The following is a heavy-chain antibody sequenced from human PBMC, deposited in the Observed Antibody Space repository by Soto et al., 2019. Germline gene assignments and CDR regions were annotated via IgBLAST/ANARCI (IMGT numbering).Heavy chain of an antibody. V-gene: IGHV3-30*18. Sequence: PGGSLRLSCAASGFTFSSYGMHWVRQAPGKGLEWVAVISYDGSNKYYADSVKGRFTISRDNSKNTLYLQMNSLRAEDTAVYYCAKSEHPSLDIVATIAGAFDIWGQGTMVTVS. CDR1: GFTFSSYG. D-gene: IGHD5-12*01. CDR3: AKSEHPSLDIVATIAGAFDI. CDR2: ISYDGSNK. J-gene: IGHJ3*02.